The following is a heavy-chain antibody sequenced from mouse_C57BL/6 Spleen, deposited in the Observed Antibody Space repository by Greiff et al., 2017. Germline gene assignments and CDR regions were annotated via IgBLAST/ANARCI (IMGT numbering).Heavy chain of an antibody. Sequence: QVQLQQPGAELVKPGASVKMSCKASGYTFTSYWITWVKQRPGQGLAWIGDIYPGSGSTNYNEKFKSKATLTVDTSSSTAYMQLSGLTSEDSAVYYCARKGITTVYWGKGTTLTDSS. D-gene: IGHD1-1*01. J-gene: IGHJ2*01. CDR3: ARKGITTVY. CDR1: GYTFTSYW. V-gene: IGHV1-55*01. CDR2: IYPGSGST.